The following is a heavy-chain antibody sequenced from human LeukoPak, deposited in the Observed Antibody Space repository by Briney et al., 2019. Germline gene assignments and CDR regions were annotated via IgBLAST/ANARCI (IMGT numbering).Heavy chain of an antibody. CDR3: ARDRVARTFDI. CDR2: IYYSGST. CDR1: GDSISSYY. Sequence: PSETLSLTCTVSGDSISSYYWSWIRQPPGKGLEWIGYIYYSGSTNYNPSLKSRVTISVDTSKNQFSLKLSSVTAADTAVYYCARDRVARTFDIWAQGTMVTVSS. D-gene: IGHD2-15*01. J-gene: IGHJ3*02. V-gene: IGHV4-59*01.